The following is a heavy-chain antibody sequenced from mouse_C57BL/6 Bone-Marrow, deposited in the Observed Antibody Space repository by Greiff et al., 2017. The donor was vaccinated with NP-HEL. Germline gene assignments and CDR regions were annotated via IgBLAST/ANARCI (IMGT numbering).Heavy chain of an antibody. D-gene: IGHD2-14*01. J-gene: IGHJ3*01. CDR3: ARDGGTGAY. CDR2: ISDGGSYT. Sequence: DVKLQESGGGLVKPGGSLKLSCAASGFTFSSYAMSWVRQTPEKRLEWVATISDGGSYTYDPDNVKGRFTISRDNAKNNLYLQMSHLKSEDTAMYYCARDGGTGAYWGQGTLVTVSA. CDR1: GFTFSSYA. V-gene: IGHV5-4*01.